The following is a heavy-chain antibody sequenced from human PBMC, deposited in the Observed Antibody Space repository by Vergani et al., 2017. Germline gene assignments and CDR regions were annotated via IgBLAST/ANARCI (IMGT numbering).Heavy chain of an antibody. D-gene: IGHD6-19*01. V-gene: IGHV5-10-1*01. J-gene: IGHJ6*02. Sequence: EVQLVQSGAEVKKPGESLRISCKGSGYSFISYWISWVRQMPGKGLEWMGRIDPSDSYTNYSPSFQGHVTISADKSISTAYLQWSSLKASDTAMYYCARQVAVAGKWWGPYYYYGMDVWGQGTTVTVSS. CDR2: IDPSDSYT. CDR3: ARQVAVAGKWWGPYYYYGMDV. CDR1: GYSFISYW.